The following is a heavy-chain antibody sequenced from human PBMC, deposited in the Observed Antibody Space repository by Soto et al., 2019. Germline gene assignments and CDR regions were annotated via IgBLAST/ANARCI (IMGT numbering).Heavy chain of an antibody. V-gene: IGHV3-23*01. CDR1: GFTFSSYA. CDR2: ISGSGGST. CDR3: AKGWKTVTKPSYYYYYMDV. Sequence: GGSLRLSCAASGFTFSSYAMSWVRQAPGKGLEWVSAISGSGGSTYYADSVKGRFTISRDNSKNTLYLQMNSLRAEDTAVYYCAKGWKTVTKPSYYYYYMDVWGKGTTVTVSS. D-gene: IGHD4-4*01. J-gene: IGHJ6*03.